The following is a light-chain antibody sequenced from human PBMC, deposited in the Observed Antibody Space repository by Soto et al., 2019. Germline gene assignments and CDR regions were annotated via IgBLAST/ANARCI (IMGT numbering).Light chain of an antibody. CDR2: EVN. J-gene: IGLJ2*01. Sequence: QSVLTQPPSASGSLGQSVTISCTGTSSDVGGYNYVSWYQQHPGKAPNLMIYEVNKRPSGVPDRFSGSKSGNTASLTVSGLQAEDDADYYCSSYAGNNNFGFGGGTKVTVL. CDR3: SSYAGNNNFG. V-gene: IGLV2-8*01. CDR1: SSDVGGYNY.